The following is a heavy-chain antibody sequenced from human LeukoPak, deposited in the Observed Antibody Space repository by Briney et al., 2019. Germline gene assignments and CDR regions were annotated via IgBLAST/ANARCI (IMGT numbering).Heavy chain of an antibody. D-gene: IGHD6-13*01. CDR3: AKEQQLVFHWFDP. CDR1: GFTFSSYG. V-gene: IGHV3-30*18. Sequence: PGRSLRLSCAASGFTFSSYGMHWVRQAPGKGLEWVAVISYDGSNKYYADSVKGRFTISRDNSKNTLYLQMNSLRAEDTAVYYCAKEQQLVFHWFDPWGQGTLVTVSS. J-gene: IGHJ5*02. CDR2: ISYDGSNK.